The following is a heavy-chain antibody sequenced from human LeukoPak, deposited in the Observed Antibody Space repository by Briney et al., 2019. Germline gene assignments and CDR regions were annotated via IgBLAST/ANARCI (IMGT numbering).Heavy chain of an antibody. D-gene: IGHD6-19*01. CDR3: ARVYSSGWSLPFEY. Sequence: PGGSLRLSCAASGFTFSNYWMGWVRQAPGKGLEWVAVMSYDGSNVYYADSVKGRFTISRDNSKNTLYLQMSSLRAEDTAIYYCARVYSSGWSLPFEYWGQGTLVTVSS. J-gene: IGHJ4*02. CDR1: GFTFSNYW. V-gene: IGHV3-30-3*01. CDR2: MSYDGSNV.